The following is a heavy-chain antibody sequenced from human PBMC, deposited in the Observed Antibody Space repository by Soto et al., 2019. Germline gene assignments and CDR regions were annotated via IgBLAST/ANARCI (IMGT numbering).Heavy chain of an antibody. Sequence: GGSLRLSCAASGFTFSDYWLNWVRQTPGKRMEWVASIKYDGREKDYVDSVKGRFTISRDTAKNSVYLQMAGLRAENPAVDYCARDGVAPCLYLDHWGQGTLVTVSS. D-gene: IGHD6-6*01. CDR3: ARDGVAPCLYLDH. J-gene: IGHJ4*02. CDR2: IKYDGREK. CDR1: GFTFSDYW. V-gene: IGHV3-7*05.